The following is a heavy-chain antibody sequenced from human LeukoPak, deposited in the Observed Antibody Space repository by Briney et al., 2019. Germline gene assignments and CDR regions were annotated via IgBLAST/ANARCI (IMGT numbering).Heavy chain of an antibody. J-gene: IGHJ6*02. D-gene: IGHD2-15*01. Sequence: SETLSLTCAVSGGSISSGGYSWSWIRQPPGKGLEWIGYIYHSGSTYYNPSLKSRVTKSVDRSKNQFSLKLSSVTAADTAVYYCAREADMYGMDVWGQGTTVTVSS. V-gene: IGHV4-30-2*01. CDR2: IYHSGST. CDR1: GGSISSGGYS. CDR3: AREADMYGMDV.